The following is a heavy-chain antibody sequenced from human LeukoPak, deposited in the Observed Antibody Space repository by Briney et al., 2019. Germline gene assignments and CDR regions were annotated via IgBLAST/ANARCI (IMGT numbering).Heavy chain of an antibody. J-gene: IGHJ4*02. Sequence: GGSLRLSCAASGFSFSSYEMNWVRQAAGKGLEWDSYISSGGSSIEYADSVKGRFTISRDNAKNSLYLQMNSLRVEDTAVYYCARLPDNGGGDCYRDYWGQGTLVTVSS. CDR3: ARLPDNGGGDCYRDY. CDR1: GFSFSSYE. V-gene: IGHV3-48*03. D-gene: IGHD2-21*02. CDR2: ISSGGSSI.